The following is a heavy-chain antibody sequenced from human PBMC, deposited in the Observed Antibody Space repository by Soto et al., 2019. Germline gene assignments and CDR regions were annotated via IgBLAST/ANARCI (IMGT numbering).Heavy chain of an antibody. V-gene: IGHV5-51*01. J-gene: IGHJ3*02. D-gene: IGHD3-3*01. CDR2: IYPGDSDT. CDR1: GYSFTSYW. CDR3: ARQGFGVVKGTYAFDI. Sequence: GESLKISCKGSGYSFTSYWIGWVRQMPGKGLEWMGIIYPGDSDTRYSPSFQGQVTISADKSISTAYLQWSSLKASDTAMYYCARQGFGVVKGTYAFDIWGQGTMVTVSS.